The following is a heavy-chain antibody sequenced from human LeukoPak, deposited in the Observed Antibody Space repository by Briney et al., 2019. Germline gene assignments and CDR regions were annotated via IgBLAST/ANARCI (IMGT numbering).Heavy chain of an antibody. V-gene: IGHV3-21*01. Sequence: GGSLRLSCAASGFTVSSYGMTWVRQAPGKGPEWVSLISGSGGNTYYADSVKGRFTISRDNAKNSLYLQMNSLRAEDTAVYHCARERRAAAGIYYYMDVWGKGTTVTVSS. J-gene: IGHJ6*03. CDR1: GFTVSSYG. CDR2: ISGSGGNT. D-gene: IGHD6-13*01. CDR3: ARERRAAAGIYYYMDV.